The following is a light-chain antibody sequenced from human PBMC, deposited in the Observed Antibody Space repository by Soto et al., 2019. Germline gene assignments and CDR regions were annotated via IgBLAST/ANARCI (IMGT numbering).Light chain of an antibody. CDR3: LQADRFPLT. J-gene: IGKJ4*01. CDR2: TAS. V-gene: IGKV1D-12*01. CDR1: QGINSW. Sequence: DIQMTQSPSSVSASVGDRVTITCRASQGINSWLAWYQQKPGKAPKLLIYTASRLQSGVPSRFSGSGSVTDFTLTISSLQPDDFATYYCLQADRFPLTFGGGTRVEIK.